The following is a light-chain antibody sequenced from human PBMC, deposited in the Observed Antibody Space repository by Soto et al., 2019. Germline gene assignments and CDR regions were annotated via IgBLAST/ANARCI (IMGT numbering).Light chain of an antibody. CDR1: SSNIGSNY. V-gene: IGLV1-47*01. CDR3: AAWDDSLSAVV. Sequence: QPVLTQPPSASGTPGQRVTISCSGSSSNIGSNYVYWYQQLPGTAPKLLIYRNNQRPSGVPDRFSGSKSGTSASLAISGLRSEDEADYYCAAWDDSLSAVVFGGGTTLTVL. J-gene: IGLJ2*01. CDR2: RNN.